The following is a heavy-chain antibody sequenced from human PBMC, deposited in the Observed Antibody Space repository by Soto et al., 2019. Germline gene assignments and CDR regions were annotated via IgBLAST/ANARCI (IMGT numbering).Heavy chain of an antibody. CDR3: ARAYCSGGRCSLGAY. Sequence: EVQLVESGGGLVQPGGSLRLSCVASGFTFSSYWMHWVRQAPGKGLVWVSRINSDASSTSYADSVKGRFTISRDNAKNTLNLQMNSLRAEDTAVYSCARAYCSGGRCSLGAYWGKGTLVTVSS. D-gene: IGHD2-15*01. CDR1: GFTFSSYW. J-gene: IGHJ4*02. CDR2: INSDASST. V-gene: IGHV3-74*01.